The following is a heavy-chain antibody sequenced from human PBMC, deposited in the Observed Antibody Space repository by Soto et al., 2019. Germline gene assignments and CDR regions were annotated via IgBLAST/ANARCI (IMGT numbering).Heavy chain of an antibody. CDR3: ARVSGIYHYGMDV. D-gene: IGHD3-10*01. V-gene: IGHV4-30-2*01. J-gene: IGHJ6*02. Sequence: SETLSLTCAVSGGSISSGCYSWSWIRQPPGKGLEWIGYINHSGSTNYNPSLKSRVTISVDTSKNQFSLKLSSVTAADTAVYYCARVSGIYHYGMDVWGQGTTVTVSS. CDR2: INHSGST. CDR1: GGSISSGCYS.